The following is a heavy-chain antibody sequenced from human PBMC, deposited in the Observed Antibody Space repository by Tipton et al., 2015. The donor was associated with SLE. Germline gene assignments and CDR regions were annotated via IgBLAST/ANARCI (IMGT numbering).Heavy chain of an antibody. Sequence: TLSLTCTVSGGSINSRTYYWNWIRQPAGKGLEWIGRIYNSGSTNYNSSLKSRVTISVDTSKNHFSLKLSSVTAADTATYYCARHDYDDNGYYLHYFDNWGQGILVTVSS. J-gene: IGHJ4*02. CDR3: ARHDYDDNGYYLHYFDN. CDR2: IYNSGST. CDR1: GGSINSRTYY. D-gene: IGHD3-22*01. V-gene: IGHV4-61*02.